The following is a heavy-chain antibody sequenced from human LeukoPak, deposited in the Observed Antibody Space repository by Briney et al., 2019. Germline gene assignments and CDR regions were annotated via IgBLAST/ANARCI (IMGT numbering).Heavy chain of an antibody. Sequence: SETLSLTCTVSGGSISSYYWSWIRQPAGKGLEWIGRIYTSGTTNYNPSLKSRVTISGDTSQDQFSLRLSSVTAADTAVYYCARGTGGDEYKIIVSDYWGQGTLVTVSS. CDR2: IYTSGTT. D-gene: IGHD5-24*01. CDR3: ARGTGGDEYKIIVSDY. J-gene: IGHJ4*02. V-gene: IGHV4-4*07. CDR1: GGSISSYY.